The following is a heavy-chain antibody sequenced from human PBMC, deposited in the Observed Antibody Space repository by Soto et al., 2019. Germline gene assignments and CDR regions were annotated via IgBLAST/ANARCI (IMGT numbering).Heavy chain of an antibody. D-gene: IGHD3-10*01. CDR1: GHSMRNTDYF. J-gene: IGHJ3*02. CDR2: LFYTGHT. V-gene: IGHV4-39*07. CDR3: ARDRGSGSYLAFDI. Sequence: SETLSLTCTVSGHSMRNTDYFWGWICLTPWSDLQWIGSLFYTGHTYYNPSLLSRVTISADTSKNQFFLRLTSVTAADTAVYYCARDRGSGSYLAFDIWGQGTMVT.